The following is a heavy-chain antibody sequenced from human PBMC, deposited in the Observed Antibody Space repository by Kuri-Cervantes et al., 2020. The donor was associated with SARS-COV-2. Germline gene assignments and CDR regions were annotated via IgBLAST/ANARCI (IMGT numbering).Heavy chain of an antibody. D-gene: IGHD2-2*01. Sequence: GGSLRLSCAASGFTFSSYWMHWVRQAPGKGLVWVSRINSDGSSTSYADSVKGRFTISRDNAKNTLYLQMNSLRAEDTAVYYCATARDIVVVPAASLEIWGQGTLVTVSS. CDR2: INSDGSST. J-gene: IGHJ4*02. V-gene: IGHV3-74*01. CDR1: GFTFSSYW. CDR3: ATARDIVVVPAASLEI.